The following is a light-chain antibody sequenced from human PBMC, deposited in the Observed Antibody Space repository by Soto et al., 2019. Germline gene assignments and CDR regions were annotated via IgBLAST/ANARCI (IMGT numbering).Light chain of an antibody. V-gene: IGKV3-15*01. CDR1: QSVSSN. Sequence: EIVMTQSPATLSVSPGERATLSCRASQSVSSNLAWYQQKPGQAPRLLIYGASTRATGLPARFSGSGSGTEFTLTISSLQSEDFAVYYCQQYNNWPPSWTFGQGTKV. CDR3: QQYNNWPPSWT. CDR2: GAS. J-gene: IGKJ1*01.